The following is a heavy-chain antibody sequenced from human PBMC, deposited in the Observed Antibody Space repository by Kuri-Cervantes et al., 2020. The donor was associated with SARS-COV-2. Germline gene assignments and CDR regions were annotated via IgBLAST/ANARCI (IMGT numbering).Heavy chain of an antibody. CDR2: IWYDGKNE. CDR3: ARGAANYCMDV. V-gene: IGHV3-33*08. J-gene: IGHJ6*03. D-gene: IGHD3-16*01. CDR1: GFTFSNYA. Sequence: GESLKISCVASGFTFSNYAIHWVRQAPGKGLEWVAVIWYDGKNEYYAGSVKGRFTISRDNSRNTVLLQMNILRAEDTAIYYCARGAANYCMDVWGTGTTVTVSS.